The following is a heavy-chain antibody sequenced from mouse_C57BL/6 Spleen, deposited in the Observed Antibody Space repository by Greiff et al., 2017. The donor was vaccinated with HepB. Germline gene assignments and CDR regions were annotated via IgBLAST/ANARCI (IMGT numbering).Heavy chain of an antibody. J-gene: IGHJ2*01. CDR1: GYTFTDYY. CDR3: ARDGKDY. Sequence: VQLKESGPVLVKPGASVKMSCKASGYTFTDYYMNWVKQSHGKSLEWIGVINPYNGGTSYNQKFKGKATLTVDKSSSTAYMELNSLTSEDSAVYYCARDGKDYWGKDTTLTVSS. V-gene: IGHV1-19*01. CDR2: INPYNGGT. D-gene: IGHD2-1*01.